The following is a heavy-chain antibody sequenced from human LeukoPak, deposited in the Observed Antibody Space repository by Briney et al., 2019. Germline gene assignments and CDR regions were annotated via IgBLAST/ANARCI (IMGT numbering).Heavy chain of an antibody. V-gene: IGHV3-30*18. J-gene: IGHJ1*01. D-gene: IGHD3-22*01. CDR2: ISYDGSNK. Sequence: GRSLRLSCAASGFTFSSYGMHWVRQAPGKGLEWVAVISYDGSNKYYADSVKGRFTISRDNSKNTLYLQMNSLRAEDTAVYYCAKDLYDSSGYSLSSPAEYFQHWGQGTLVTVSS. CDR3: AKDLYDSSGYSLSSPAEYFQH. CDR1: GFTFSSYG.